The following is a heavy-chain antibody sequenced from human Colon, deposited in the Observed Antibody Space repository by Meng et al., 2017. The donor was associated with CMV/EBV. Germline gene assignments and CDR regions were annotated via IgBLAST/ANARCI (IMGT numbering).Heavy chain of an antibody. CDR1: GYTFTNYG. J-gene: IGHJ1*01. CDR2: ISAYTGDT. Sequence: QVQLVQLGAGVKTPGASVKVSCKASGYTFTNYGISWVRQAPGQGLEWMGWISAYTGDTYYAQKFQGRVTMTTDTSTSTAYMELRSLRSDDTAVYYCVRESQSGSYIYLQHWGQGTLVTVSS. CDR3: VRESQSGSYIYLQH. V-gene: IGHV1-18*01. D-gene: IGHD1-26*01.